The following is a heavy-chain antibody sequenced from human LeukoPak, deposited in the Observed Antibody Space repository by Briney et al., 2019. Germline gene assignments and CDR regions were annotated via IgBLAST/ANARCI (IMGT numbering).Heavy chain of an antibody. V-gene: IGHV3-74*01. CDR3: ASSLGYCSGGSCS. J-gene: IGHJ5*02. D-gene: IGHD2-15*01. Sequence: PGGSLRLSCAASGFTFSSYWMHWVRQAPGKGLVWVSRINSDGSSTSYADSVKGRFTISRDNAKNTLYLQMNSLRAEDTAVYYCASSLGYCSGGSCSWGQGTLVTVSS. CDR2: INSDGSST. CDR1: GFTFSSYW.